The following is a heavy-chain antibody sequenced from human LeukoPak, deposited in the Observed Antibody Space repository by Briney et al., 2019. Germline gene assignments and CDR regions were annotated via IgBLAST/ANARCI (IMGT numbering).Heavy chain of an antibody. CDR3: ARRMEWLLFGSGFDY. CDR2: IYHSGST. CDR1: GGSISSSSYY. D-gene: IGHD3-3*01. J-gene: IGHJ4*02. V-gene: IGHV4-39*01. Sequence: SETLSLTCTVSGGSISSSSYYWGWIRQPPGKGLEWIGSIYHSGSTYYNPSLKSRVTISVDTSKNQFSLKLSSVTAADTAVYYCARRMEWLLFGSGFDYWGQGTLVTVSS.